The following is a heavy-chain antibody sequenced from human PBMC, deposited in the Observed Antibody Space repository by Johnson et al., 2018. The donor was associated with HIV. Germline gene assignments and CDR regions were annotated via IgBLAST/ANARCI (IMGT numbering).Heavy chain of an antibody. CDR3: ARDSSNSFRFEMYAFDI. V-gene: IGHV3-20*04. CDR2: INWNGGST. D-gene: IGHD5-24*01. CDR1: GFTFSSNY. J-gene: IGHJ3*02. Sequence: VQLVESGGGVVQPGRSLRLSCAASGFTFSSNYMSWVRQAPGKGLEWVSGINWNGGSTGYADSVKGRFTISRDNAKNSLYLQMNSLRAEDTALYYCARDSSNSFRFEMYAFDIWGQGTMVTVSS.